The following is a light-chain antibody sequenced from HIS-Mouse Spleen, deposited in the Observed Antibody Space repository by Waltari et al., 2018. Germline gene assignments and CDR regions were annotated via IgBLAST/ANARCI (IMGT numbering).Light chain of an antibody. V-gene: IGLV3-10*01. CDR1: ALPKKS. CDR2: EDS. Sequence: SYELTQPPSVAVSPGQTARLTCSGDALPKKSAYWYQQKSGQAPVLVIYEDSKRPSGIPERFSGSSSGTMATLTISGAQVEDEADYYCYSTDSSGNHRVFGGGTKLTVL. J-gene: IGLJ2*01. CDR3: YSTDSSGNHRV.